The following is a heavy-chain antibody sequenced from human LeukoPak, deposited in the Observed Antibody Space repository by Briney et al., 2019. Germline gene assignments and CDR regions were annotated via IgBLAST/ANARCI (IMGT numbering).Heavy chain of an antibody. CDR3: AKGDGYNQHTFDY. J-gene: IGHJ4*02. D-gene: IGHD5-24*01. Sequence: GGSLRLSCAASGFTFSSYGMHWVRQAPGKGLEWVAFIRYDGSNKYYADSVKGRFTISRDNSKNTLYLQMNSLRAEDTAVYYCAKGDGYNQHTFDYWGQGTPVTVSS. CDR2: IRYDGSNK. CDR1: GFTFSSYG. V-gene: IGHV3-30*02.